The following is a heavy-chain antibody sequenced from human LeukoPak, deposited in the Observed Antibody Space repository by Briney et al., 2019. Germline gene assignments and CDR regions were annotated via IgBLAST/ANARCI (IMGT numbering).Heavy chain of an antibody. Sequence: SETLSLTCTVSGCSISSYYWSWIRQPPGKGLEWIGYINYSGSTNYNPSLKSRVAISVDTSKNQFSLKLSSVTGADTAVYYCAREGYDSSGYYYPFDYWGQGALVTVSS. CDR3: AREGYDSSGYYYPFDY. J-gene: IGHJ4*02. CDR2: INYSGST. V-gene: IGHV4-59*01. CDR1: GCSISSYY. D-gene: IGHD3-22*01.